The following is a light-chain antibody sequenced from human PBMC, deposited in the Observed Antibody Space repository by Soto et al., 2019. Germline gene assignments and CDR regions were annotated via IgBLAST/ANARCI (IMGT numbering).Light chain of an antibody. CDR1: QSVSTY. CDR2: DAS. V-gene: IGKV3-11*01. CDR3: QPRRNWPPT. Sequence: EIVLTQSPATLSSSPGERATLSCRASQSVSTYLAWYQQKPGQAPRLLINDASNRATGLPARFSGSGSGKHFTLTIRSLEPEDFAIYSLQPRRNWPPTFGGGTKVEIK. J-gene: IGKJ4*01.